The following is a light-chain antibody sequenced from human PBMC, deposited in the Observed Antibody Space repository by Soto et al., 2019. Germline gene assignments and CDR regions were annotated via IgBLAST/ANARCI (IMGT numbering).Light chain of an antibody. CDR1: SSDIGGHNY. CDR3: ASYTTGVTSVV. Sequence: QSALTQPASMSGSPGQSITISCTGTSSDIGGHNYVSWYQHHPDKAPKVILYEVRKRHSSISGRFSGSKSGNTASLTISGLQAEDEATYYCASYTTGVTSVVFGGGTKVTVL. J-gene: IGLJ2*01. V-gene: IGLV2-14*01. CDR2: EVR.